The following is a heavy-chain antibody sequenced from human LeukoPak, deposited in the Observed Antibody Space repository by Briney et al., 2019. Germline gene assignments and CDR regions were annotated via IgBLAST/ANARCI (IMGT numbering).Heavy chain of an antibody. Sequence: GSLRLSCAASGFTFTNYAMTWVRQAPGKGLEWVSVIGASGADTYYSDSVKGRFTVSRDNSQNTLFLHMSSLRAEDTAVYFCARRPRDASGYYLGAFHDWGQGTTVTVSS. D-gene: IGHD3-22*01. V-gene: IGHV3-23*01. CDR2: IGASGADT. J-gene: IGHJ3*01. CDR1: GFTFTNYA. CDR3: ARRPRDASGYYLGAFHD.